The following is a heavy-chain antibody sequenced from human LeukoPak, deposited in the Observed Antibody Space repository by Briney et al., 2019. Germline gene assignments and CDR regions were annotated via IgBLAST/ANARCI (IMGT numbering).Heavy chain of an antibody. D-gene: IGHD3-22*01. CDR3: ATGEYSSGYYLFDY. Sequence: PSETLSLTCTVSGGSISSSSYYWGWIRQPPGKGLEWIGSIYYSGSTYYNPSLKSRVTISVDTSKNQFSLKLSSVTAADTAVYYCATGEYSSGYYLFDYWGQGTLVTVSS. J-gene: IGHJ4*02. V-gene: IGHV4-39*07. CDR1: GGSISSSSYY. CDR2: IYYSGST.